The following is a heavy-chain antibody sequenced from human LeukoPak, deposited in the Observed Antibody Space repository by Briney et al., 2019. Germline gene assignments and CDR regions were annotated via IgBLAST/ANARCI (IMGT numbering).Heavy chain of an antibody. D-gene: IGHD3-22*01. CDR1: GLTFSRYA. J-gene: IGHJ3*02. CDR3: AKEVYYFDTSGLYSFAFDI. CDR2: ISASGGST. V-gene: IGHV3-23*01. Sequence: PGGSPRLSRAASGLTFSRYAMSWVRQAPGKGLEWVSAISASGGSTYYADSVKGRFTISRDNSKNTLYLQMNSLRVEDTAVYYCAKEVYYFDTSGLYSFAFDIWGQGTMVTVPS.